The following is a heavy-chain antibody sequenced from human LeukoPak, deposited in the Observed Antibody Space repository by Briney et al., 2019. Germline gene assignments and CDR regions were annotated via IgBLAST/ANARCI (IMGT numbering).Heavy chain of an antibody. CDR1: GFTVSSNY. CDR2: IYSGGST. V-gene: IGHV3-53*01. J-gene: IGHJ4*02. D-gene: IGHD3-10*01. CDR3: AKDLITMVRGVRGSRYFDY. Sequence: GGSLRLSCAASGFTVSSNYMSWVRQAPGKGLEWVSVIYSGGSTYYADSVKGRFTISRDNSKNTLYLQMNSLRAEDTAVYYCAKDLITMVRGVRGSRYFDYWGQGTLVTVSS.